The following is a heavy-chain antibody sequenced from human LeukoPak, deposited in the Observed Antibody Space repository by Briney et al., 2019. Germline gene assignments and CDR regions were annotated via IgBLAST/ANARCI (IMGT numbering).Heavy chain of an antibody. CDR3: AKDGGLWELRYFDY. Sequence: PGGSLRLSCTASGFTFSNYAMTWVRQAPGKGLEWVSTIFGSGHSTYYADSVKGRFTISRDNSKNTLYLQMNRLRAEDTAVYYCAKDGGLWELRYFDYWGQGTLVTVSS. J-gene: IGHJ4*02. CDR2: IFGSGHST. CDR1: GFTFSNYA. V-gene: IGHV3-23*01. D-gene: IGHD1-26*01.